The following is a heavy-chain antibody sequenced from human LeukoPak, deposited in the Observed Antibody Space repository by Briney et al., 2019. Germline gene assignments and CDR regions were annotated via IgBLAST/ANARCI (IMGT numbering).Heavy chain of an antibody. CDR3: AKDLNIVLMVYAIGADY. CDR2: IYSGGST. Sequence: PGGSLRLSCAASEFSGGSNYMTWVRQAPGKGLEWVSLIYSGGSTYYADSVKGRFTISRDNSKNTLYLQMNSLRAEDTAVYYCAKDLNIVLMVYAIGADYWGQGTLVTVSS. V-gene: IGHV3-66*02. CDR1: EFSGGSNY. J-gene: IGHJ4*02. D-gene: IGHD2-8*01.